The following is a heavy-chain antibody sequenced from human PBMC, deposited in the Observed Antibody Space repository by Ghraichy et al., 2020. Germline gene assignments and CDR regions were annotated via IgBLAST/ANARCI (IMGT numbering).Heavy chain of an antibody. V-gene: IGHV3-23*01. CDR1: GFTFSSYA. D-gene: IGHD3-10*01. CDR3: AKDQGYYGSGSFS. Sequence: LSLTCAASGFTFSSYAMSWVRQAPGKGLEWVSAISGSGGSTYYADSVKGRFTISRDNSKNTLYLQMNSLRAEDTAVYYCAKDQGYYGSGSFSWGQGTLVTVSS. J-gene: IGHJ5*02. CDR2: ISGSGGST.